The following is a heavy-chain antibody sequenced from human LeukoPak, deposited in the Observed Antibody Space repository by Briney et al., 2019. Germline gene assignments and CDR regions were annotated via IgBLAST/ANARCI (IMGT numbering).Heavy chain of an antibody. CDR3: ARGGNYYDSSGPPFDY. CDR2: IYHSGST. CDR1: GGSISSGGYS. Sequence: SQTLSLTCAVSGGSISSGGYSWSWIRQPPGKGLEWIGYIYHSGSTYYNPSLKSRVTISVDRSKNQFSLKLSSVTAADTAVYYCARGGNYYDSSGPPFDYWGQGTLVTVSS. D-gene: IGHD3-22*01. V-gene: IGHV4-30-2*01. J-gene: IGHJ4*02.